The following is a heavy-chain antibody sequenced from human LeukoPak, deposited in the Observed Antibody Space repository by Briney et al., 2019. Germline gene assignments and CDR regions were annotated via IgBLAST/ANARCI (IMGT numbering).Heavy chain of an antibody. Sequence: GGSLRLSCVASGFTFGKYWMSWVRRAPGKGLEWVANIKQDGSDKYYVDSVKGRFTISRDNAKNSLYLQMNSLRAEDTAVYYCAREGDGSGYYSLYFQKWGQGTLVTVSS. CDR3: AREGDGSGYYSLYFQK. V-gene: IGHV3-7*01. CDR1: GFTFGKYW. J-gene: IGHJ1*01. D-gene: IGHD3-22*01. CDR2: IKQDGSDK.